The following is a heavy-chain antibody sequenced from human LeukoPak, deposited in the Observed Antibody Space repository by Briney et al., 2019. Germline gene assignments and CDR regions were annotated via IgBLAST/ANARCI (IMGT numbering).Heavy chain of an antibody. CDR3: ARSTPYDSSGYSDY. CDR1: GFTFSSYS. Sequence: GGSLRLSYAASGFTFSSYSMNWVRQAPGKGLEWVSSISSSSSYIYYADSVKGRFTISRDNAKNSLYLQMNSLRAEDTAVYYCARSTPYDSSGYSDYWGQGTLVTVSS. V-gene: IGHV3-21*01. CDR2: ISSSSSYI. J-gene: IGHJ4*02. D-gene: IGHD3-22*01.